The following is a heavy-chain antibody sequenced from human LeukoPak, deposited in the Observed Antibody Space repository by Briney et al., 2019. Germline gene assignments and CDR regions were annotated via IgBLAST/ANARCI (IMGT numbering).Heavy chain of an antibody. CDR2: ISAYNGNT. V-gene: IGHV1-18*01. D-gene: IGHD3-22*01. Sequence: ASVKVSCKASGYTFTSYGISWVRQAPGQGLEWMGWISAYNGNTNYAQKLQGRVTMTTDTSTSTAYMELRSLRSDDTAVYYCARDSPTGISSYDSSGYYSEYYYYGMDVWGQGTTVTVSS. CDR3: ARDSPTGISSYDSSGYYSEYYYYGMDV. J-gene: IGHJ6*02. CDR1: GYTFTSYG.